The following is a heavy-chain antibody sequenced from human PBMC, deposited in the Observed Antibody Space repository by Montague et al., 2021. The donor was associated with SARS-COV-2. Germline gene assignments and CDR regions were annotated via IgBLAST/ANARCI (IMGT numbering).Heavy chain of an antibody. D-gene: IGHD2-2*01. J-gene: IGHJ5*02. CDR1: GGSISDGGYS. V-gene: IGHV4-31*03. Sequence: TLSLTCTVSGGSISDGGYSWTWIRQHPGKGLEWIGYVYYSGSTFYNPSLKSRITISVDTSKNQFSLKLSSVTAADTAVYYCALPTAGARFDPWGQGTLVTVSS. CDR3: ALPTAGARFDP. CDR2: VYYSGST.